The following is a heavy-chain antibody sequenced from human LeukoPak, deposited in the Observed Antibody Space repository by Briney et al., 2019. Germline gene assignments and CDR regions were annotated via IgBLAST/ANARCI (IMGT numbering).Heavy chain of an antibody. V-gene: IGHV3-23*01. CDR2: ISGSGGST. CDR1: GFTFSSYA. J-gene: IGHJ4*02. D-gene: IGHD3-3*01. Sequence: GGSLRLSCAASGFTFSSYAMSWVRQAPGKGLEWVSAISGSGGSTYYADSMKGRFTISRDNSKNTLYLQMNSLRAEDTAVYYCAKDQDDFWGGSKYFDYWGQGTLVTVSS. CDR3: AKDQDDFWGGSKYFDY.